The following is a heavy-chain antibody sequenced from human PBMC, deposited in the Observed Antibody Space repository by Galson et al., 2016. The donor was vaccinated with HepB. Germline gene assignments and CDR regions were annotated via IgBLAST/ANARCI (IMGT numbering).Heavy chain of an antibody. CDR3: ARDEGFYNGMDV. CDR1: SDPVTSGTYY. CDR2: IHDGGNT. Sequence: TLSLTCTVSSDPVTSGTYYWSWVRQSPGKGLDWIGYIHDGGNTNYNPSIKSRVTISRDTSKNQFFLELTSVTAADTAVYCCARDEGFYNGMDVWGQGTTVTVAS. D-gene: IGHD2-2*02. J-gene: IGHJ6*02. V-gene: IGHV4-61*01.